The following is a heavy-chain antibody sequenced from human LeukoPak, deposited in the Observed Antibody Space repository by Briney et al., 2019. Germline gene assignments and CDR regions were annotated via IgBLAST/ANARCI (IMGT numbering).Heavy chain of an antibody. V-gene: IGHV3-23*01. Sequence: GGSLRLSCAASGFTFSSYAMRWGRQAPGKGLEWVSAISCSGGSTYYADSVKGRFTISIDNSKNTLYLQMNSLRAEDTAVYYCAKCYPRGIVVVPAARTESHPPFSQVCRWFDPWGQGTLVAVSS. CDR3: AKCYPRGIVVVPAARTESHPPFSQVCRWFDP. CDR1: GFTFSSYA. J-gene: IGHJ5*02. CDR2: ISCSGGST. D-gene: IGHD2-2*01.